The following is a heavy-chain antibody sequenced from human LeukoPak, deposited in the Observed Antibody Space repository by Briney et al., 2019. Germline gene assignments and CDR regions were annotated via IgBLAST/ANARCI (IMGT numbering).Heavy chain of an antibody. CDR2: ISGSGGST. CDR3: ARERLYYDILTGYYSPGY. J-gene: IGHJ4*02. V-gene: IGHV3-23*01. CDR1: GFTFSSSW. Sequence: GGSLRLSCAASGFTFSSSWMHWVRQAPGKGLEWVSAISGSGGSTYYADSVKGRFTISRDNSKNTLYLQMNSLRAEDTAVYYCARERLYYDILTGYYSPGYWGQGTLVTVSS. D-gene: IGHD3-9*01.